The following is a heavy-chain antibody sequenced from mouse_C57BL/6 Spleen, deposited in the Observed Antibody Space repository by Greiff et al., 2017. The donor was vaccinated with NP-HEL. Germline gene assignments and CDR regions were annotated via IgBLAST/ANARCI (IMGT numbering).Heavy chain of an antibody. CDR3: ARGITTVVAEDWYFDV. V-gene: IGHV1-55*01. D-gene: IGHD1-1*01. Sequence: VQLQQPGAELVKPGASVKMSCKASGYTFTSYWITWVKQRPGQGLEWIGDIYPGSGSTNYNEKFKSKATLTVDTSSSTAYMQLSSLTSEDSAVYYCARGITTVVAEDWYFDVWGTGTTVTVSS. CDR2: IYPGSGST. CDR1: GYTFTSYW. J-gene: IGHJ1*03.